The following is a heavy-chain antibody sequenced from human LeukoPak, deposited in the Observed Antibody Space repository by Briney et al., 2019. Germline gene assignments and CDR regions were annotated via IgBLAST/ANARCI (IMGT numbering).Heavy chain of an antibody. CDR2: IYYSGST. CDR1: GVSVSSDYYY. D-gene: IGHD3-22*01. V-gene: IGHV4-61*01. CDR3: AGTGGGYLNYFDY. Sequence: SETLSLACTVSGVSVSSDYYYSGWIRQPPGKGLEWIGSIYYSGSTNYNPSLKSRVTISVDTSKNQFPLKLSSVTAADTAVYYCAGTGGGYLNYFDYWGQGTLVTVSS. J-gene: IGHJ4*02.